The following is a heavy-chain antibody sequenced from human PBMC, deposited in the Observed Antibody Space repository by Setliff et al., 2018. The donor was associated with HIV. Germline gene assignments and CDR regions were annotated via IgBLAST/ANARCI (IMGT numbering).Heavy chain of an antibody. CDR3: ARYSPRGYTLTGPY. Sequence: NPSETLSLTCSVSTDSVANSIYYWAWVRRPPGAGLEWLGSSHYTGNNFYNYSPSFRGRLTISLDTSKNQFSLKLTSVTAADTAVYYCARYSPRGYTLTGPYWGQGTLVTVSS. D-gene: IGHD6-25*01. CDR1: TDSVANSIYY. J-gene: IGHJ4*02. CDR2: SHYTGNN. V-gene: IGHV4-39*07.